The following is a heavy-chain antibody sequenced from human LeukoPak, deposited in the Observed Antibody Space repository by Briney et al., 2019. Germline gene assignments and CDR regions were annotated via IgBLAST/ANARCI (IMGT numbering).Heavy chain of an antibody. D-gene: IGHD5-12*01. V-gene: IGHV4-59*01. Sequence: PSETLSLTCTLSGGSISTYYWSWIRELQGRGLEGIGYIYHSGSTNYNPSLKSRVTISVDTSKNQFSLKLSSVTAADTAVYYCARGGGYASPIGYWGQGALVTVSS. J-gene: IGHJ4*02. CDR3: ARGGGYASPIGY. CDR1: GGSISTYY. CDR2: IYHSGST.